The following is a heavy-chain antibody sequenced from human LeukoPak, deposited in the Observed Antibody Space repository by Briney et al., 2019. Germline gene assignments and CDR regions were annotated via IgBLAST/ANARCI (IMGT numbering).Heavy chain of an antibody. CDR2: INLNGGGT. V-gene: IGHV1-2*02. D-gene: IGHD5-18*01. Sequence: ASAKVSCKTSGFTFTGYYMHWVRQAPGQGLEWMGWINLNGGGTNYAQKFQGRVTMTRDTSISTAYMELSRLRSDDTAVYYCARETAMVHDFDYWGQGTLVTVSS. J-gene: IGHJ4*02. CDR1: GFTFTGYY. CDR3: ARETAMVHDFDY.